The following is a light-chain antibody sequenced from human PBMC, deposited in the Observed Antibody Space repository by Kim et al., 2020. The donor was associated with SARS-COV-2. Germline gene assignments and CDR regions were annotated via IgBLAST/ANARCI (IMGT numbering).Light chain of an antibody. J-gene: IGKJ2*01. CDR2: WAS. V-gene: IGKV4-1*01. CDR1: QSLLHSSNNNNY. CDR3: HQYYSPPYT. Sequence: RATINCKSSQSLLHSSNNNNYLTWYQQKPGQPPKLLIYWASTRESGVPDRFSGSGSGTDFTLSISSLQAEDVAVYYCHQYYSPPYTFGQGTKLEI.